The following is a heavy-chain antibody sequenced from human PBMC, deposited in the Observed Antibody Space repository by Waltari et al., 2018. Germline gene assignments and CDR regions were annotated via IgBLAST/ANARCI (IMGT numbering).Heavy chain of an antibody. CDR1: RNDFAPYA. CDR2: INGGNGQV. J-gene: IGHJ4*02. V-gene: IGHV1-3*01. D-gene: IGHD3-10*01. Sequence: QVQLVQSGAEVKKPGASVTVSCKASRNDFAPYAIHWVRQAPGQRLEWMGWINGGNGQVKYSQRFQDRLTITRDTSVTTAHLEVRRLTSEDTAIYYCASGPSPDFGRYWGQGTLVTVSS. CDR3: ASGPSPDFGRY.